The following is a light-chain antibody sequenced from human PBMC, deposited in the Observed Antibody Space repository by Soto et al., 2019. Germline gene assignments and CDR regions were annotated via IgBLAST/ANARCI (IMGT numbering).Light chain of an antibody. V-gene: IGKV3-11*01. Sequence: EIVLTQSPATLSLSPGERATLSCRASQSVSSYLAWYQQKPGQAPRLLIYDASNRATGIPARFSGSGSGTDFTLTISSLEPEDFPVYYCQQRSNWPITFGQGTRLEI. CDR2: DAS. CDR3: QQRSNWPIT. J-gene: IGKJ5*01. CDR1: QSVSSY.